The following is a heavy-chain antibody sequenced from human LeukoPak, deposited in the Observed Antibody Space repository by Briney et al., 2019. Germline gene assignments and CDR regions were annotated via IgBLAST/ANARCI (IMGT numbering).Heavy chain of an antibody. CDR1: GGYISSHC. CDR2: IYTSGST. Sequence: SETLSLTCIVSGGYISSHCWSWIRQPAGKGLEWIGRIYTSGSTNYNPSLKSRVTMSLDTSKNQFSLKLSSVTAADTAVYCCARDVPASIATYYFDYWGQGTLVTVSS. D-gene: IGHD6-6*01. CDR3: ARDVPASIATYYFDY. J-gene: IGHJ4*02. V-gene: IGHV4-4*07.